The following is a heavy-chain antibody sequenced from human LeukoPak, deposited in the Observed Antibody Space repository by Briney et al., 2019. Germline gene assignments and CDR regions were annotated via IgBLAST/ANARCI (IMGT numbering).Heavy chain of an antibody. D-gene: IGHD3-10*01. CDR3: AREKDYYGSGSYYPAKY. J-gene: IGHJ4*02. V-gene: IGHV3-7*01. CDR1: GFTFSSYW. Sequence: PGGSLRLSCAASGFTFSSYWMSWVRQAPGEGLEWVANIKQDGSEKYYVDSVKGRFTISRDNAKNSLYLQMNSLRAEDTAVYYCAREKDYYGSGSYYPAKYWGQGTLVTVSS. CDR2: IKQDGSEK.